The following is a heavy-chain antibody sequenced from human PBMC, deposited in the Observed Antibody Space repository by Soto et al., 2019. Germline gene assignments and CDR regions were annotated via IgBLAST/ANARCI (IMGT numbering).Heavy chain of an antibody. J-gene: IGHJ4*02. CDR3: ARGYGRNFDY. D-gene: IGHD5-18*01. Sequence: SETLSLTCDVSGDTSSTGGYTWAWIRQPPGKALEWIGHTYHSGNPYYNPSLKSRVFISVDRSKNQFFLKVRSVTAADTAVYYCARGYGRNFDYWGQGTLVTVSS. CDR1: GDTSSTGGYT. V-gene: IGHV4-30-2*01. CDR2: TYHSGNP.